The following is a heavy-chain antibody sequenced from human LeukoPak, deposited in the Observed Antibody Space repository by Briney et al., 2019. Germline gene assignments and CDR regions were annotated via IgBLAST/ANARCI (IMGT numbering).Heavy chain of an antibody. D-gene: IGHD2-21*02. Sequence: PSETLSLTCAVSGGSISSGGYSWNWIRQPPGKGLEWIGYIYHSGSTYYNPSLKSRVTISVDRSKNQFSLKLSSVTAADTAVYYCARASLAYCGGDCYYYWYFDLWGRGTLVTVSS. CDR2: IYHSGST. V-gene: IGHV4-30-2*01. CDR3: ARASLAYCGGDCYYYWYFDL. CDR1: GGSISSGGYS. J-gene: IGHJ2*01.